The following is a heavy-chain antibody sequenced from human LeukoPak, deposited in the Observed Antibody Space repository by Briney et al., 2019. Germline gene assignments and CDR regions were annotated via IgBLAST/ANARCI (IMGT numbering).Heavy chain of an antibody. J-gene: IGHJ4*02. CDR1: GYTFTGYY. D-gene: IGHD3-9*01. Sequence: ASVKVSCKASGYTFTGYYMHWVRQAPGQGLEWMGWINPNSGGTNYAQKFQGRVTMTRDTSISTAYMELSRLRSDDTAVYYCARGHYDILTGYYPSPVGYWGQGTLVTVSS. CDR3: ARGHYDILTGYYPSPVGY. CDR2: INPNSGGT. V-gene: IGHV1-2*02.